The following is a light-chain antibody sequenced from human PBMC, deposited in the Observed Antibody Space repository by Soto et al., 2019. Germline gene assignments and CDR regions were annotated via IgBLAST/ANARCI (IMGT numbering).Light chain of an antibody. CDR2: KVS. J-gene: IGKJ3*01. Sequence: DVVMTQSPLSLPVTLGQPASISCRSSQSLVHSDGNTYLNWFQQRPGQSPRRLIYKVSNRDSGVPDRFSGSGSGTDFTLKISRVEAEDVGVYYCMQGTHWPPFTFGPGTKVDFK. V-gene: IGKV2-30*02. CDR1: QSLVHSDGNTY. CDR3: MQGTHWPPFT.